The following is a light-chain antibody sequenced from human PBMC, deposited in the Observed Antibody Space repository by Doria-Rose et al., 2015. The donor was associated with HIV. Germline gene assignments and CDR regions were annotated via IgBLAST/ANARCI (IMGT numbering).Light chain of an antibody. Sequence: EIVMTQSPGTLSLSPGERATLSCRASQSFSSTYLAMYQQKPGQAHSLLIYDGSYSATGIPDRFSASGSGTGFTLTINRLEPEDFALYYCHQYGTSWTFGQGTKVEI. CDR3: HQYGTSWT. CDR1: QSFSSTY. CDR2: DGS. J-gene: IGKJ1*01. V-gene: IGKV3-20*01.